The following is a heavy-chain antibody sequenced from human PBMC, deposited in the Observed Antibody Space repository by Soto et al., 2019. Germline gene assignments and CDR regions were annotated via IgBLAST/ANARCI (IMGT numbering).Heavy chain of an antibody. CDR1: GFTFSSYS. Sequence: GGSLRLSCAASGFTFSSYSMNWVRQAPGKGLEWVSYISSSSSTIYYSDSVKGRFTISRDNAKNSLYLQMHSLRVEDTAVYYCGAAGPYFYYYFMDVWGTGTTVTVSS. V-gene: IGHV3-48*01. CDR3: GAAGPYFYYYFMDV. D-gene: IGHD6-13*01. CDR2: ISSSSSTI. J-gene: IGHJ6*03.